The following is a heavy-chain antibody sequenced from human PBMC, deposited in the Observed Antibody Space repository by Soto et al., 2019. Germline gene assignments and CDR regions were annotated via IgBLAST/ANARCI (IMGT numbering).Heavy chain of an antibody. D-gene: IGHD1-26*01. J-gene: IGHJ4*02. V-gene: IGHV4-31*03. CDR2: IYYSGST. Sequence: SETLSLTCTVSGGSISSGGYYWSWIRQHPGKGLEWIGYIYYSGSTYYNPSLKSRVTISVDTSKNQFSLKLSSVTAADTAVYYCARGMDGWELYFDYWGQGTLVTVSS. CDR1: GGSISSGGYY. CDR3: ARGMDGWELYFDY.